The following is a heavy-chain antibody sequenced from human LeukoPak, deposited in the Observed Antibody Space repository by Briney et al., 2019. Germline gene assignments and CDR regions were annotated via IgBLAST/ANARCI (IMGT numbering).Heavy chain of an antibody. V-gene: IGHV1-8*03. Sequence: GASVKVSCKASGYTFTSYDINWVRQATGQGLEWMGWMNPNSGNTGYAQKFQGRVTITRNTSISTAYMELSSLRSEDTAVYYCARGRRERQWLVFDWFDPWGQGTLVTVSS. J-gene: IGHJ5*02. CDR3: ARGRRERQWLVFDWFDP. D-gene: IGHD6-19*01. CDR1: GYTFTSYD. CDR2: MNPNSGNT.